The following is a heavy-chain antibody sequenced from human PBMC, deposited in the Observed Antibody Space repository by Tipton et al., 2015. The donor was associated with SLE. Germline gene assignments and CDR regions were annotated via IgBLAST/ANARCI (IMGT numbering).Heavy chain of an antibody. D-gene: IGHD3-3*01. CDR3: ARGGNTIFGVVISWFDP. CDR2: IYYSGGT. J-gene: IGHJ5*02. V-gene: IGHV4-59*11. CDR1: GGSISSHS. Sequence: GLVKPSETLSLTCTVSGGSISSHSWNWIRQPPGKGLEWIGYIYYSGGTYYNPSLNSRVTISADTSKNQCSLKLSSVTAADTAVYYCARGGNTIFGVVISWFDPWGQGTLVTVSS.